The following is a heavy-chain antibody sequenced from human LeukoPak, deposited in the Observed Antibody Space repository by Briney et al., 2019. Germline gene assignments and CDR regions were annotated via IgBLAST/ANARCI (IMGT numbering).Heavy chain of an antibody. CDR2: ISGSGDTT. J-gene: IGHJ5*02. CDR3: VKVLGSCNSASCYPDLPETDP. CDR1: GFTFSSYP. Sequence: PGGSLSLSCAAPGFTFSSYPMSWVRQAPGKGLEWVSGISGSGDTTHYADSVRGRFTSSRDNSKNTLYLQMNNLRAEDTAVYYCVKVLGSCNSASCYPDLPETDPWGQGTLVTVSS. V-gene: IGHV3-23*01. D-gene: IGHD2-2*01.